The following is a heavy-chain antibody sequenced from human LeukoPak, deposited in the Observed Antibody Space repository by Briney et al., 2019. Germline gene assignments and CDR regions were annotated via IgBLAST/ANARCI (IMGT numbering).Heavy chain of an antibody. Sequence: GGSLRLSCAGSGFTFSSYAMRWVRQAPGKGREWVSAISGSGGSTYYADSVKGRFTISRDNSKNTLYLQMNSLRAEDTAVYYCAKVGSMQIYYYGMDVWGQGTTVTVSS. CDR3: AKVGSMQIYYYGMDV. CDR2: ISGSGGST. V-gene: IGHV3-23*01. CDR1: GFTFSSYA. J-gene: IGHJ6*02. D-gene: IGHD2-2*01.